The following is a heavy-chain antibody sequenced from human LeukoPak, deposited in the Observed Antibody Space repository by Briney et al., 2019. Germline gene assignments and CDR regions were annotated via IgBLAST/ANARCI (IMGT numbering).Heavy chain of an antibody. CDR2: ISSSGSTI. CDR1: GFTFSDYY. D-gene: IGHD3-16*01. CDR3: ARDLYDYVWVSPIIGY. J-gene: IGHJ4*02. Sequence: GGSLRLSCAASGFTFSDYYMSWIRQAPGKGLEWVSYISSSGSTIYYADSVKGRFTISRDNAKNSLYLQMNSLRAEDTAVYYCARDLYDYVWVSPIIGYWGQGTLGTVSS. V-gene: IGHV3-11*04.